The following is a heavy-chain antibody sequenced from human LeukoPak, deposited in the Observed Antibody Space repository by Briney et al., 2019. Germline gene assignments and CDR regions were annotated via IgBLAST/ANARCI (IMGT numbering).Heavy chain of an antibody. CDR3: ARENYYDSSGYSEGMDV. CDR1: GGSISSSY. Sequence: SETLSLTCTVSGGSISSSYLSWIRQPAGKGLEWIGRTYVSGTINYNPSLRSRVTMSIDTSKKEFSLRLSSVTAADTAVYYCARENYYDSSGYSEGMDVWGQGTTVTVSS. D-gene: IGHD3-22*01. J-gene: IGHJ6*02. CDR2: TYVSGTI. V-gene: IGHV4-4*07.